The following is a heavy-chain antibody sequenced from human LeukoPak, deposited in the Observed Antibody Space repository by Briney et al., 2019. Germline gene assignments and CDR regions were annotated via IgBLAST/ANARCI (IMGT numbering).Heavy chain of an antibody. Sequence: PSETLSLTCTVSGGSISSYYWSWIRQPPGKGLEWIGYIYYSGSTNHNPSLKSRVTISVDTSKNQFSLKLSSVTAADTAVYYRARIYDFWSGFDYWGQGTLVTVSS. CDR3: ARIYDFWSGFDY. CDR2: IYYSGST. D-gene: IGHD3-3*01. V-gene: IGHV4-59*01. J-gene: IGHJ4*02. CDR1: GGSISSYY.